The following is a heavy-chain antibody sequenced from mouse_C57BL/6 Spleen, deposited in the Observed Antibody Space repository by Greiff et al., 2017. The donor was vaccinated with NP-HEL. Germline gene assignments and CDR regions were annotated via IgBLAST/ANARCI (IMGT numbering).Heavy chain of an antibody. Sequence: EVQVVESGGGLVKPGGSLKLSCAASGFTFSDYGMHWVRQAPEKGLEWVAYISSGSSTIYYADTVKGRFTISRDNAKNTLCLQMTSLRSEDTAMYYCARNDYDWGAMDYWGQGTSVTVSS. CDR1: GFTFSDYG. V-gene: IGHV5-17*01. D-gene: IGHD2-4*01. CDR3: ARNDYDWGAMDY. CDR2: ISSGSSTI. J-gene: IGHJ4*01.